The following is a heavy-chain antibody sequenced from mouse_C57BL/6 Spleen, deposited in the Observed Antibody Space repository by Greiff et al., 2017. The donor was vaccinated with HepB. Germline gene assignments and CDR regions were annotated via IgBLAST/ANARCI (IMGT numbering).Heavy chain of an antibody. Sequence: VQLQQSGAELVKPGASVKLSCTASGFNIKDYYMHWVKQRTEQGLEWTGRIDPEDGETKYAPTFQGKATITADTSSNTAYLQLSSLTSEDTAVYYCARTYYDYGWFAYWGQGTLVTVSA. J-gene: IGHJ3*01. CDR1: GFNIKDYY. V-gene: IGHV14-2*01. CDR2: IDPEDGET. D-gene: IGHD2-4*01. CDR3: ARTYYDYGWFAY.